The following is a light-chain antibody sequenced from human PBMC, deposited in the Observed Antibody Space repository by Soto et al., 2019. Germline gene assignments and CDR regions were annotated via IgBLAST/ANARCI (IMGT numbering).Light chain of an antibody. Sequence: QSVLTQPPSTSGTPGQRVTISCSGSSSNIGSNTVSWCQQLPGTAPKPLIYNNNQRPSGVPDRFSGSKSGTSASLAISGLQSEDEADYYCAAWDDSLIGCVFGTGTKVTVL. CDR1: SSNIGSNT. J-gene: IGLJ1*01. CDR3: AAWDDSLIGCV. V-gene: IGLV1-44*01. CDR2: NNN.